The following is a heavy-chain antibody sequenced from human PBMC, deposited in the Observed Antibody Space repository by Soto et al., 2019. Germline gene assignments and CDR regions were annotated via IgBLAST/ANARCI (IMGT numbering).Heavy chain of an antibody. D-gene: IGHD5-18*01. J-gene: IGHJ6*02. CDR3: ARDLWIQLLTGMDV. CDR1: GYTFTSYA. Sequence: AAVKVSCKACGYTFTSYAMHWVRQAPGQRLEWMGWINAGNGNTKYSQKFQGRVTITRDTSASTAYMELSSLRSEDTAVYYCARDLWIQLLTGMDVWGQGTTVTVSS. V-gene: IGHV1-3*01. CDR2: INAGNGNT.